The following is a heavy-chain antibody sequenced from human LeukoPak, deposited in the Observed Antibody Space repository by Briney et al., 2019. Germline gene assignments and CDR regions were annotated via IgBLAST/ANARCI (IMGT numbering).Heavy chain of an antibody. D-gene: IGHD2-21*02. CDR2: IYHSGST. V-gene: IGHV4-4*02. J-gene: IGHJ5*02. Sequence: SETLSLTCAVSGGSISSSNWWSWVRQPPGKGLEWIGEIYHSGSTNYNPSLKSRVTISVDTSKNQFSLKLSSVTAADTAVYYCARRVVVTAIPENWFDPWGQGTLVTVSS. CDR1: GGSISSSNW. CDR3: ARRVVVTAIPENWFDP.